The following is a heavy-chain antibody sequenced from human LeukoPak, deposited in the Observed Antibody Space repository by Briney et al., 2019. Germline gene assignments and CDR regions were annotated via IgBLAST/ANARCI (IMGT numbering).Heavy chain of an antibody. V-gene: IGHV3-30*04. Sequence: GRSLRLSCAASGFTFSSYAMHWVRQAPGKGLEWVAVISYDGSNKYYADSVKGRFTISRDNSKNTLYLQMNSLRAEDTAIYYCAKGSAAVRPYYFDYWGRGTLVTVS. CDR3: AKGSAAVRPYYFDY. J-gene: IGHJ4*02. CDR1: GFTFSSYA. CDR2: ISYDGSNK. D-gene: IGHD3-10*01.